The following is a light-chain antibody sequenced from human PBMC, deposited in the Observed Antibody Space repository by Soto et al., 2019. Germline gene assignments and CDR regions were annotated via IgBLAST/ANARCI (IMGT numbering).Light chain of an antibody. Sequence: DIHMTQSPSSLSASVGDRVIITCRASQDIHNRLGWFQQKPEKARKSLIYRASNLQSGVPSRFIGSGSGTEFTLTINNLQPEDFATYFCQQYDDYPLTFGGGTKV. J-gene: IGKJ4*01. V-gene: IGKV1D-16*01. CDR2: RAS. CDR1: QDIHNR. CDR3: QQYDDYPLT.